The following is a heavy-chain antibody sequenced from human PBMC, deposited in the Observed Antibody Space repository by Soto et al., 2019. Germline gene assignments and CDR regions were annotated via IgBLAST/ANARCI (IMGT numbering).Heavy chain of an antibody. J-gene: IGHJ4*02. CDR2: INHSGST. CDR3: ARGRHYYGSGSYYNG. CDR1: GGSFSGYY. D-gene: IGHD3-10*01. V-gene: IGHV4-34*01. Sequence: QVQLQQWGAGLLKPSETLSLTCAVDGGSFSGYYWSWIRQPPGKGLEWIGEINHSGSTNYNPSLKSRVTISVDTSKNQFSLKLSSVTAADTAVYYCARGRHYYGSGSYYNGWGQGTLVTVSS.